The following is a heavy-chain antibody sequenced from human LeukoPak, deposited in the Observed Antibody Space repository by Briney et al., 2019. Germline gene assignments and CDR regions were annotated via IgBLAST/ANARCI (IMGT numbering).Heavy chain of an antibody. CDR3: AKSVHSAMVTGCFDY. Sequence: GGSLRLSCAASGFTFSDYYMSWIRQAPGKGLEWVSYISSSGSTIYYADSVKGRFTISRDNSKNTLYLQMNSLRDEDTAVYYCAKSVHSAMVTGCFDYWGQGTLVTVSS. V-gene: IGHV3-11*01. J-gene: IGHJ4*02. CDR1: GFTFSDYY. D-gene: IGHD5-18*01. CDR2: ISSSGSTI.